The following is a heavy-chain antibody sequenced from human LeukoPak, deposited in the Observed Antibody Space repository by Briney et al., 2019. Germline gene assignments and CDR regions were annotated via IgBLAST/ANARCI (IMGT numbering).Heavy chain of an antibody. CDR2: IRSKAYGGTA. J-gene: IGHJ6*02. D-gene: IGHD3-10*01. Sequence: PGGSLRLSCTVSGFTFGDYALSWFRQAPGKGLEWVSSIRSKAYGGTAEYAASVKGRFTTSRDDSKSIAYLQMNSLKTEDTAVYYCTRYYFGSGSYYSLFAMDVWGQGTTVTVSS. CDR1: GFTFGDYA. CDR3: TRYYFGSGSYYSLFAMDV. V-gene: IGHV3-49*03.